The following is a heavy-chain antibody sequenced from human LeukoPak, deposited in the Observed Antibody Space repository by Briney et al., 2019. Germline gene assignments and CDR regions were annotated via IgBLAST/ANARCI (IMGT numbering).Heavy chain of an antibody. CDR3: ARGSYSSGWSGAFDY. CDR1: GGSISSYY. J-gene: IGHJ4*02. CDR2: TYYSGST. D-gene: IGHD6-19*01. Sequence: SETLSLTCTVSGGSISSYYWSWIRQPPGKGLEWIGYTYYSGSTNYNPSLKSRVTISVDTSKNQFSLKLSSVTAADTAVYYCARGSYSSGWSGAFDYWGQGTLVTVSS. V-gene: IGHV4-59*01.